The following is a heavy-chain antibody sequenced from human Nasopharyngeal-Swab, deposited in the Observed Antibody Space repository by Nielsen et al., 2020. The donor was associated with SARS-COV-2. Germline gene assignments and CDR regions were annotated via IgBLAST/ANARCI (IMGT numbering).Heavy chain of an antibody. V-gene: IGHV1-69*05. Sequence: SVKVSCKASGGTFSSYAISWVRQAPGQGLEWMGGIIPIFGTANYAQKLQGRVTMTTDTSTSTAYMELRSLRSDDTAVYYCARDPRYYYDSSGSSVNWFDPWGQGTLVTVSS. CDR2: IIPIFGTA. CDR1: GGTFSSYA. J-gene: IGHJ5*02. CDR3: ARDPRYYYDSSGSSVNWFDP. D-gene: IGHD3-22*01.